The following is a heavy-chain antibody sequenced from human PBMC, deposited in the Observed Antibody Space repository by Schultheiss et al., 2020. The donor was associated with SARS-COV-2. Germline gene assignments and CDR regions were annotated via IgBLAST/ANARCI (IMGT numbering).Heavy chain of an antibody. CDR3: AKDYCSGGSCYSSSWFDP. V-gene: IGHV3-23*01. CDR1: GFTFSSYA. D-gene: IGHD2-15*01. CDR2: ISGSGGST. J-gene: IGHJ5*02. Sequence: GGSLRLSCAASGFTFSSYAMSWVRQAPGKGLEWVSAISGSGGSTYYADSVKGRFTISRDNSKNTLYLQMNSLRAEDTAVYYCAKDYCSGGSCYSSSWFDPWGQGTLVTVSS.